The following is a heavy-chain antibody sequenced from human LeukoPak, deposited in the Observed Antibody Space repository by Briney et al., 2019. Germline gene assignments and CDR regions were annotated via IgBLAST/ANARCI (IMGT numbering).Heavy chain of an antibody. J-gene: IGHJ4*02. CDR1: GFTFSSYE. D-gene: IGHD2-2*01. V-gene: IGHV3-48*03. Sequence: GGSLRLSCAASGFTFSSYEMNWVRQAPGKGLEWVSYISSSGSTIYYADSVKGRFTISRDNAKNSLYLQMYNLRAEDTAVYYCARKYCSSTGCLFDNWGQGTLVTVSS. CDR3: ARKYCSSTGCLFDN. CDR2: ISSSGSTI.